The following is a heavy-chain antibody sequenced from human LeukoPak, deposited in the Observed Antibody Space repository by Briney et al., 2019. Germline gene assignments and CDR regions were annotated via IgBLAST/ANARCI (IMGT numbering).Heavy chain of an antibody. D-gene: IGHD2-2*01. CDR1: GGSISSGGYY. J-gene: IGHJ5*02. CDR2: IYYSGST. Sequence: SETLSLTCTVSGGSISSGGYYWSWIRQHPGKGLEWIGYIYYSGSTYYNPSLKSRVTISVDTSKNQLSLKLSSVTAADTAVYYCARPYCSSTSCVFDPWGQGTLVTVSS. CDR3: ARPYCSSTSCVFDP. V-gene: IGHV4-31*03.